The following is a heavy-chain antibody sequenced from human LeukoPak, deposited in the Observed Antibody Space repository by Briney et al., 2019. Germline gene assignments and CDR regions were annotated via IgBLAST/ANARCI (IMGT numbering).Heavy chain of an antibody. Sequence: ASVKVSCKASGYTFTGYYMHWVRQAPGQGLEWMGWINPNSGGTNYAQKFQGRVTMTRDTSISTAYMELSSLRSEDTAVYYCARDPGVAPLDDAFDIWGQGTMVTVSS. CDR1: GYTFTGYY. D-gene: IGHD2-8*01. CDR2: INPNSGGT. V-gene: IGHV1-2*02. J-gene: IGHJ3*02. CDR3: ARDPGVAPLDDAFDI.